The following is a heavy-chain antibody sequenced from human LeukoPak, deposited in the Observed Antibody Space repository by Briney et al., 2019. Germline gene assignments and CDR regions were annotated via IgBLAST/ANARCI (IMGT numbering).Heavy chain of an antibody. CDR1: GFTFSSYS. CDR3: ARVRHGSGSYYNDY. J-gene: IGHJ4*02. V-gene: IGHV3-64*01. Sequence: GGSLRLSCAASGFTFSSYSMHWVRQTPGKGLEYVSAINNNGGRTYYANSVKGRFTISRDNSKNTLFLQMGSLRDEDMGVYYCARVRHGSGSYYNDYWGQGTLVTVSS. D-gene: IGHD3-10*01. CDR2: INNNGGRT.